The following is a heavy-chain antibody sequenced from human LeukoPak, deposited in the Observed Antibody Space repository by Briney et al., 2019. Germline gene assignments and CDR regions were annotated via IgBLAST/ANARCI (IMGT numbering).Heavy chain of an antibody. V-gene: IGHV1-8*03. Sequence: ASVKVSCKASGYTFTSYDINWVRQATGQGLEWMGWTNPNSGNTGYAQKFQGRVTITRNTSISTAYMELSSLRSEDTAVYYCARGGPKYYYDSSGYSPLDYWGQGTLVTVSS. CDR3: ARGGPKYYYDSSGYSPLDY. CDR2: TNPNSGNT. D-gene: IGHD3-22*01. J-gene: IGHJ4*02. CDR1: GYTFTSYD.